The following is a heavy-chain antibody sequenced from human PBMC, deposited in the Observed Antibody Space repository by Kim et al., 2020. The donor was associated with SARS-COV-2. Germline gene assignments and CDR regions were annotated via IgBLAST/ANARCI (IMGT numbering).Heavy chain of an antibody. D-gene: IGHD3-3*01. V-gene: IGHV3-53*01. CDR3: ARGPGQRTIFDY. J-gene: IGHJ4*02. CDR2: IYSGGYT. Sequence: GGSLRLSCVVSGFIVSNHDMSWVRQAPGKGLEWVSVIYSGGYTYGADSVKGRFTVSRDNSKNTLYLQMNNLRVDDTAVYYCARGPGQRTIFDYWGQGTLGTVPT. CDR1: GFIVSNHD.